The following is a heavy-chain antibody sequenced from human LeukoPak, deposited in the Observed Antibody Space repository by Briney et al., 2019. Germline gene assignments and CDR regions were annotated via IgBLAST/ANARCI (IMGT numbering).Heavy chain of an antibody. D-gene: IGHD3-3*01. Sequence: KPSETLSLTCAVYGGSFSGYYWSWIRPPPGKGLEWIGEINHSGSTNYNPSLKSRVTISVDTSKNQFSLKLSSVTAADTAVYYCARGPYDFWSGYYPVYYYYYYMDVWGKGTTVTVSS. CDR3: ARGPYDFWSGYYPVYYYYYYMDV. CDR2: INHSGST. J-gene: IGHJ6*03. V-gene: IGHV4-34*01. CDR1: GGSFSGYY.